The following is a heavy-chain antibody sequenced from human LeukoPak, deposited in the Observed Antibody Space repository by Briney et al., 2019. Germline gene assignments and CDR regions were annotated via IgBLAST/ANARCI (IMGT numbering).Heavy chain of an antibody. CDR3: SRENGAYSPFGY. V-gene: IGHV4-4*03. CDR2: ISLTGLT. J-gene: IGHJ4*02. Sequence: PPETLSLTCGVSGGSISNTNWWSWVRQPPGQGLEWIGEISLTGLTHYNPSLESRVTVSLDKSKNQLSLNLTSVTAADTAVYYCSRENGAYSPFGYWGEGTVVSVLS. CDR1: GGSISNTNW. D-gene: IGHD2-15*01.